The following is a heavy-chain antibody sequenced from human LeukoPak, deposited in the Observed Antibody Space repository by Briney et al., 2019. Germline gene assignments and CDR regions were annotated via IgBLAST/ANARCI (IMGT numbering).Heavy chain of an antibody. V-gene: IGHV3-74*01. J-gene: IGHJ4*02. CDR3: AEAASVRGVSY. D-gene: IGHD3-10*01. CDR1: GFTFSSYW. Sequence: GGSLRLSCAASGFTFSSYWMHWVRQAPGRGPLWVSHINGDGSTTNYADSVKGRFTISRDNAKNALYLQMNSLRAEDTAVYYCAEAASVRGVSYWGQGTLVTVSS. CDR2: INGDGSTT.